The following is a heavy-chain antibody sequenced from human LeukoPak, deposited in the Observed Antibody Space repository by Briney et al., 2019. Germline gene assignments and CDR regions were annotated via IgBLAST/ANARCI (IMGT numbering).Heavy chain of an antibody. CDR3: AGANPKYYFDY. V-gene: IGHV3-48*02. CDR2: ISTSGTTI. J-gene: IGHJ4*02. D-gene: IGHD7-27*01. Sequence: GGSLRLSCAASGFTFSSYSMHWVRQAPGKGLEWVSYISTSGTTISYADSVKGRFTMSRDNAKNSLFLQMNSLRDDDTAVYFCAGANPKYYFDYWGQGTLATVSS. CDR1: GFTFSSYS.